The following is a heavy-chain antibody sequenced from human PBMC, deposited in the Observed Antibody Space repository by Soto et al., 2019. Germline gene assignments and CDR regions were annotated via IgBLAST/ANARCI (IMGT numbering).Heavy chain of an antibody. CDR1: GVGLSSYW. V-gene: IGHV3-7*03. D-gene: IGHD3-22*01. J-gene: IGHJ4*02. CDR3: ARDFPLYDSSGYYYVIFDY. CDR2: IKQDGSEK. Sequence: EGSLRVSCVASGVGLSSYWMSWVRQAPGKGLEWGANIKQDGSEKYYVDSVKGRFTISRDNAKNSLYLQMNSLRAEDTAVYYCARDFPLYDSSGYYYVIFDYWGQGTLVTVSS.